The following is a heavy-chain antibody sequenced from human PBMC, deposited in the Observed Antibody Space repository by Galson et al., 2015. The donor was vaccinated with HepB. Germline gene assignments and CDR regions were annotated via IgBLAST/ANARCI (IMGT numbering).Heavy chain of an antibody. J-gene: IGHJ3*02. CDR2: FYWNDDK. Sequence: PALVKPTQTLTLTCTFSGFSLSTSGVGVGWIRQPPGKALEWLALFYWNDDKRYSPSLKSRLTITKDTSKNQVVLTMTNMDPVDTATYYCAHRMGIRGPVDIWGQGTMVTVSS. V-gene: IGHV2-5*01. D-gene: IGHD6-13*01. CDR1: GFSLSTSGVG. CDR3: AHRMGIRGPVDI.